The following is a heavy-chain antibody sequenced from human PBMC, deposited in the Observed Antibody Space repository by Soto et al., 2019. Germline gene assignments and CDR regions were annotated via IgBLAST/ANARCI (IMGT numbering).Heavy chain of an antibody. D-gene: IGHD2-21*02. CDR2: ISYDGSNK. CDR3: ARARGDYYFGPLDY. V-gene: IGHV3-30-3*01. Sequence: GGSLRLSCAASGFTFSSYAMHWVRQAPGKGLEWVAVISYDGSNKYYADSVKGRFTISRDNSKNTLYLQMNSLRAEDTAVYYCARARGDYYFGPLDYWGQGTLVTVSS. J-gene: IGHJ4*02. CDR1: GFTFSSYA.